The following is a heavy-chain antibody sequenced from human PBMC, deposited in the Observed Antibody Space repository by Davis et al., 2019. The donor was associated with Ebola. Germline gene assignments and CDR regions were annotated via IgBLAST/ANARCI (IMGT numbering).Heavy chain of an antibody. V-gene: IGHV1-46*01. Sequence: ASVKVSCKASGYTFTSYYMHWVRQAPGQGLEWMGIINPSGGSTSYAQKFQGRVTMTRDTSTSTVYMELSSLRSEDTAVYYCASDSGYQGYYYYYYGMDVWGQGTTVTVSS. CDR3: ASDSGYQGYYYYYYGMDV. J-gene: IGHJ6*02. CDR2: INPSGGST. CDR1: GYTFTSYY. D-gene: IGHD5-12*01.